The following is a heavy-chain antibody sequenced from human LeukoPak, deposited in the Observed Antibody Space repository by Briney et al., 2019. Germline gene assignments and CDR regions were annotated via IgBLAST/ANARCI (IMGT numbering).Heavy chain of an antibody. V-gene: IGHV3-21*01. D-gene: IGHD6-19*01. CDR1: GFIFNSYS. Sequence: GSRRLSCAASGFIFNSYSINWVRQAPGKGLEWVSSISSSGTSIYYAGSVKSRVTISRDNADNSLSFQMNSLRAEDTAVYYCARAARGVGWYIGYFDLWGRG. CDR3: ARAARGVGWYIGYFDL. CDR2: ISSSGTSI. J-gene: IGHJ2*01.